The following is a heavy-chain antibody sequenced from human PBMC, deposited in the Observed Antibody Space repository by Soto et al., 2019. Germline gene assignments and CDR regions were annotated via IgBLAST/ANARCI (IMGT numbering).Heavy chain of an antibody. V-gene: IGHV3-30-3*01. CDR2: ISYDGSNK. J-gene: IGHJ5*02. CDR3: AREGRGIYDFWSGSPSWFDP. CDR1: GFTFSSYA. D-gene: IGHD3-3*01. Sequence: QVQLVESGGGVVQPGRSLRLSCAASGFTFSSYAMHWVRQAPGKGLEWVAVISYDGSNKYYADSVKGRFTISRDNSKNTLYLQMNSLRAEYTAVYYCAREGRGIYDFWSGSPSWFDPWGQGTLVTVSS.